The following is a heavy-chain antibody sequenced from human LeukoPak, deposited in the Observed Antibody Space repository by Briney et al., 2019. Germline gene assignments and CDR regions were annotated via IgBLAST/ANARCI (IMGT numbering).Heavy chain of an antibody. J-gene: IGHJ1*01. D-gene: IGHD6-6*01. Sequence: GASVKVSCKASGYTFTSYGISWVRQAPGQGLEWMGWISAYNGNTNYAQKLQGRVTMTTDTSTSTAYMELRSLRSDDTAVYYCARDIFPPKPGKRHGSSSPYFQHWGQGTLVTVSS. CDR3: ARDIFPPKPGKRHGSSSPYFQH. CDR1: GYTFTSYG. CDR2: ISAYNGNT. V-gene: IGHV1-18*01.